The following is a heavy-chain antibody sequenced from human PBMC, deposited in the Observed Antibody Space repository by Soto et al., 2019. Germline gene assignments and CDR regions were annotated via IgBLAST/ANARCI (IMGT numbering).Heavy chain of an antibody. CDR1: GFTFSSYA. CDR3: AKDPSTEVITGDAFDI. J-gene: IGHJ3*02. V-gene: IGHV3-23*01. D-gene: IGHD3-22*01. Sequence: EVQLLESGGGLVQPGGSLRLSCAASGFTFSSYAMSWVRQAPGKGLEWVSAISGSGGSKYYADSVKGRFTISRDNSKNTLYLQMNSLRAEDTAVYYCAKDPSTEVITGDAFDIWGQGTMVTVSS. CDR2: ISGSGGSK.